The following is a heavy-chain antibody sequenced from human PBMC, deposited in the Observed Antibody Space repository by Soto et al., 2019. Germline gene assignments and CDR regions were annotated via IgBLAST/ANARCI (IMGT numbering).Heavy chain of an antibody. CDR3: ARDAPGYYFDY. Sequence: PGGSLRLSCAASGFTFSNYAMSWVRQAPGKGLEWVSAISSSGDSPYYADSVKGRFTVSRDNSKNTLYLQMNSLRAEDTAVYYCARDAPGYYFDYWGQGTLVTVSS. CDR2: ISSSGDSP. J-gene: IGHJ4*02. CDR1: GFTFSNYA. V-gene: IGHV3-23*01.